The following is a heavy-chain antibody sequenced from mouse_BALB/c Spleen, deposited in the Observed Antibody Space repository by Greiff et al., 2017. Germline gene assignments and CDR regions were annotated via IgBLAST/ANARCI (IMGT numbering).Heavy chain of an antibody. CDR3: ARWGYYYGSREAMDY. V-gene: IGHV1-7*01. CDR1: GYTFTSYW. CDR2: INPSTGYT. Sequence: QVQLQQSGAELAKPGASVKMSCKASGYTFTSYWMHWVKQRPGQGLEWIGYINPSTGYTEYNQKFKDKATLTADKSSSTAYMQLSSLTSEDSAVYYCARWGYYYGSREAMDYWGQGTSVTVSS. J-gene: IGHJ4*01. D-gene: IGHD1-1*01.